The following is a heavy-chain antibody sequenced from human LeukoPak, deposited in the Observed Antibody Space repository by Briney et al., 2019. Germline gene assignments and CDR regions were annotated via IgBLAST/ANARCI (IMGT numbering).Heavy chain of an antibody. CDR3: ARDVYYYGSGSYYFDY. V-gene: IGHV4-61*02. J-gene: IGHJ4*02. D-gene: IGHD3-10*01. CDR1: GGSISSGSYY. Sequence: SETLSLTCTVSGGSISSGSYYWSWIRQPAGKVLEWIGRIYTSGSTNYNPSLKSRVTMSVDTSKKQFSLKLSSVTAADTAVYYCARDVYYYGSGSYYFDYWGQGTLVTVSS. CDR2: IYTSGST.